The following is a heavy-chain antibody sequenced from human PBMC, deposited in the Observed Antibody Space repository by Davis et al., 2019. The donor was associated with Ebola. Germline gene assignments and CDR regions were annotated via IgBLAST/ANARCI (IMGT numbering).Heavy chain of an antibody. CDR2: IYPGDSDT. J-gene: IGHJ6*02. Sequence: GESLKISCKGSGYSFTSYWIGWVRQMPGKGLEWMGIIYPGDSDTRYSPSFQGQVTISADKSISTAYLQWSSLKASDTAMYYCARLGYTFGYRYAMDVWGQGTTVTVSS. D-gene: IGHD5-18*01. CDR3: ARLGYTFGYRYAMDV. V-gene: IGHV5-51*01. CDR1: GYSFTSYW.